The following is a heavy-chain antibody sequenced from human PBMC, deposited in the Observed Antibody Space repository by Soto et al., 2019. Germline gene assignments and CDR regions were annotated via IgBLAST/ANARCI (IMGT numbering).Heavy chain of an antibody. V-gene: IGHV5-51*01. CDR1: GYSFTTYW. J-gene: IGHJ3*02. CDR2: IFPGDSDT. CDR3: ARARVSTPRLEDPFDI. Sequence: GESLKISCEGSGYSFTTYWLAWVRQMPGEGLEYMGIIFPGDSDTRYSPSFQGQVTISADKSISTAYLQWTSLKSSDTAIYYCARARVSTPRLEDPFDIWGQGTMVTVSS. D-gene: IGHD3-3*01.